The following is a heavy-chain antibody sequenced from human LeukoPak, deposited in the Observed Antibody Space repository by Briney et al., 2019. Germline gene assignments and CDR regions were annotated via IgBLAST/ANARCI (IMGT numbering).Heavy chain of an antibody. V-gene: IGHV1-2*02. J-gene: IGHJ4*02. CDR2: INPNSGVT. CDR1: GYTFTGYY. CDR3: ASPYGDYGSPADY. D-gene: IGHD4-17*01. Sequence: ASVKVSCKASGYTFTGYYMHWVRQAPGQGLEWMGWINPNSGVTKYAQKLQGRVTMTRDTSISTAYMELSRLRSDDTAVYYCASPYGDYGSPADYWGQGTLVTVSS.